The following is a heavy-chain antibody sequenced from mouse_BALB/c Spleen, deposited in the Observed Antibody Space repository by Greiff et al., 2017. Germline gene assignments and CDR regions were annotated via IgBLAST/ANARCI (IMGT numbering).Heavy chain of an antibody. CDR1: GYSITSDYA. CDR2: ISYSGST. J-gene: IGHJ4*01. Sequence: EVKLQESGPGLVKPSQSLSLTCTVTGYSITSDYAWNWIRQFPGNKLEWMGYISYSGSTSYNPSLKRRISITRDTSKNQFFLQLNSVTTEDTATYYCARKVRRYAMDYWGQGTSVTVSS. D-gene: IGHD2-14*01. CDR3: ARKVRRYAMDY. V-gene: IGHV3-2*02.